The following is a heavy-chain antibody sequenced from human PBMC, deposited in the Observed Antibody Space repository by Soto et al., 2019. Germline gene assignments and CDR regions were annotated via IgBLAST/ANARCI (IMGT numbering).Heavy chain of an antibody. CDR1: GYTFTGYY. Sequence: GASVKVSCKASGYTFTGYYMHWVRQAPGQGLEWMGWINPNSGGTNYAQKFQGRVTMTRDTSNSTAYMELSRLRSDDTAVYYCARDTQGITMVRGVIPYFDYWGQGTLVTVSS. CDR3: ARDTQGITMVRGVIPYFDY. V-gene: IGHV1-2*02. J-gene: IGHJ4*02. CDR2: INPNSGGT. D-gene: IGHD3-10*01.